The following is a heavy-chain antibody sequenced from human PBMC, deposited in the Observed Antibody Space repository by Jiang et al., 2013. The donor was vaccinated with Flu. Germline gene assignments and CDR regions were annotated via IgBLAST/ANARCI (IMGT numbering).Heavy chain of an antibody. V-gene: IGHV5-10-1*01. D-gene: IGHD6-19*01. J-gene: IGHJ2*01. CDR2: IDPSDSYT. CDR3: ARHAKRRWLATTGYFDL. Sequence: KKPGESLRISCKGSGYSFTSYWISWVRQMPGKGLEWMGRIDPSDSYTNYSPSFQGHVTISADKSISTAYLQWSSLKASDTAMYYCARHAKRRWLATTGYFDLWGRGTLVTVSS. CDR1: GYSFTSYW.